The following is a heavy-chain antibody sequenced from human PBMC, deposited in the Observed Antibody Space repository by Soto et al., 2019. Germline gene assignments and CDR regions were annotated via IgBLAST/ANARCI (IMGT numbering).Heavy chain of an antibody. CDR1: GYTFTSYD. V-gene: IGHV1-8*02. Sequence: ASVKVSCKASGYTFTSYDINWVRQATGQGLEWMGWMNPNSGNTGYAQKFQGRVTMTRNTSISTAYMELSSLRSEDTAVYYCARGPPLRFLEWLLSYFDYWGQGTLVTVSS. J-gene: IGHJ4*02. D-gene: IGHD3-3*01. CDR2: MNPNSGNT. CDR3: ARGPPLRFLEWLLSYFDY.